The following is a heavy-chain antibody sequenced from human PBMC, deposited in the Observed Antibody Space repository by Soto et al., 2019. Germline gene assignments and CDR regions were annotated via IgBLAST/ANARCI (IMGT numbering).Heavy chain of an antibody. J-gene: IGHJ4*02. Sequence: GGSLRLSCAASGFTVSSNYMSWVRQAPGKGLEWVSVIYSDGSTYYAESVKGRFTISRHNSKNTLYLQMNSLRAEDTAVYYCARGGYCSGGSCYPIGLVDYWGQGTLVTVSS. V-gene: IGHV3-53*04. CDR1: GFTVSSNY. CDR3: ARGGYCSGGSCYPIGLVDY. D-gene: IGHD2-15*01. CDR2: IYSDGST.